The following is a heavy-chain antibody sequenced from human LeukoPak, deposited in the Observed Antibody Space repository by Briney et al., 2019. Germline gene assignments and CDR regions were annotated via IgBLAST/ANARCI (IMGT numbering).Heavy chain of an antibody. D-gene: IGHD3-22*01. CDR2: IYYSGST. V-gene: IGHV4-59*01. J-gene: IGHJ6*02. CDR1: GGSISIYY. Sequence: PSETLSLTCTVSGGSISIYYWSWIRQPPGKGLEWIGYIYYSGSTNYNPSLKSRVTISVDTSKNQFSLKLSSVTAADTAVYYCAREVVITNYYYGMDVWGQGTTVTVSS. CDR3: AREVVITNYYYGMDV.